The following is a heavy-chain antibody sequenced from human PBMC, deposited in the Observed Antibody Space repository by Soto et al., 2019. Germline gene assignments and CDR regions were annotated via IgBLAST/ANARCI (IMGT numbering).Heavy chain of an antibody. J-gene: IGHJ4*02. CDR3: ASSRVAGTEKNGEFDY. CDR2: IYPGDSDT. CDR1: GYSFTSYW. D-gene: IGHD6-19*01. Sequence: PGESLKISCKGSGYSFTSYWIGWVRQMPGKGLEWMGIIYPGDSDTRYSPSFQGQVTISADKSISTAYLQWSSLKASDTAMYYCASSRVAGTEKNGEFDYWGQGTLVTVSS. V-gene: IGHV5-51*01.